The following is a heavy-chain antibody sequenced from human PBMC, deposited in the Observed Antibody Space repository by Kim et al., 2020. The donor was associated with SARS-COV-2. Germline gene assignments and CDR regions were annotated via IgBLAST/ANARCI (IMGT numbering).Heavy chain of an antibody. D-gene: IGHD3-10*01. CDR3: ARSGPPSYFDY. Sequence: SETLSLTCTVSGGSISSSSYYWGWIRQPPGKGLEWIGSIYYSGSTYYNPSLKSRVTISVDTSKNQFSLKLSSVTAADTAVYYCARSGPPSYFDYWGQGTL. CDR2: IYYSGST. J-gene: IGHJ4*02. CDR1: GGSISSSSYY. V-gene: IGHV4-39*01.